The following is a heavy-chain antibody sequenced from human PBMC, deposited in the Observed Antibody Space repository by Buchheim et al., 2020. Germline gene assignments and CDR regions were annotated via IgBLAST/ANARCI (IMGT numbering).Heavy chain of an antibody. J-gene: IGHJ6*02. CDR2: ISASGTTI. V-gene: IGHV3-48*03. Sequence: EVQLVESGGGLVQPGGSLRLSCAASGFTFSSYEMDWVRQAPGKGLEWVSHISASGTTIYYEDSVKGRVTISRDNAKNSLYLQMNSLRAEDTAVYYCASPSSGYYDYGMDVWGQGTT. CDR1: GFTFSSYE. CDR3: ASPSSGYYDYGMDV. D-gene: IGHD3-22*01.